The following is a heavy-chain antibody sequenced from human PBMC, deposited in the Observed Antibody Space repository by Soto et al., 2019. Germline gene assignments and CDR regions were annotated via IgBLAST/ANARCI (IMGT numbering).Heavy chain of an antibody. CDR3: ARDRRTVIAAAGTLVY. V-gene: IGHV1-18*04. J-gene: IGHJ4*02. Sequence: ASVKVSCKASGYTFTRYGISWVRQAPGQGLEWMGWISAYNGNTNYAQKLQGRVTMTTDTSTSTAYMELRSLRSDDTAVYYCARDRRTVIAAAGTLVYWGQGTLVTVSS. D-gene: IGHD6-13*01. CDR1: GYTFTRYG. CDR2: ISAYNGNT.